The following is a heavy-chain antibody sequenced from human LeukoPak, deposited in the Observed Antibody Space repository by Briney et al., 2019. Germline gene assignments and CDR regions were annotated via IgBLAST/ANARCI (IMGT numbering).Heavy chain of an antibody. V-gene: IGHV4-38-2*02. CDR1: GYSISSGYY. CDR3: ARALWLGYNWFDP. J-gene: IGHJ5*02. D-gene: IGHD5-18*01. Sequence: PSETLSLTCTVSGYSISSGYYWGWIRQSPGKGLEWIGEIYHSGSTNYNPSLKSRVTISVDTSKNQFSLKLSSVTAADTAVYYCARALWLGYNWFDPWGQGTLVTVSS. CDR2: IYHSGST.